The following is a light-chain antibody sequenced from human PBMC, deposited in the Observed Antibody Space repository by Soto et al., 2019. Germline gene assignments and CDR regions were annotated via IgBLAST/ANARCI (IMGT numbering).Light chain of an antibody. CDR2: GAS. CDR1: QRVSSN. CDR3: QKYNPGPPVFT. Sequence: EIVMTQSPATLSVSPGERATLSCRASQRVSSNLAWYQQKPGQAPRLLIYGASTRATGVPARFSGSGSGTEFTPPLTDLQSEVFAVYSCQKYNPGPPVFTFAPGPKVNI. J-gene: IGKJ3*01. V-gene: IGKV3-15*01.